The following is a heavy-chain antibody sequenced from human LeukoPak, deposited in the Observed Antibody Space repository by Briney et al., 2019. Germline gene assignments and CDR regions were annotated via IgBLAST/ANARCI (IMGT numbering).Heavy chain of an antibody. D-gene: IGHD4/OR15-4a*01. V-gene: IGHV3-30*03. CDR3: GRDFVNDAKARFDC. J-gene: IGHJ4*02. CDR2: ISYDGNIK. CDR1: GFTFSSYG. Sequence: GGTLRLSCAASGFTFSSYGMSWVRQAPGKGLQWLGFISYDGNIKYEDSVEGRFTISRDNSKNTLFLQMNSLRAEDTAIYYCGRDFVNDAKARFDCWGQGTLVTVSS.